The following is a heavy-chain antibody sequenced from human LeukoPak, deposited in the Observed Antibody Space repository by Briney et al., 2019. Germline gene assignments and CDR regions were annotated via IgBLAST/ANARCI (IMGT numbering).Heavy chain of an antibody. CDR1: GGSISNYY. CDR2: IYYTGNT. J-gene: IGHJ6*03. D-gene: IGHD3-16*01. CDR3: ARDPHDYVWGSYSPNPYYYYMDV. Sequence: PSETLSLTCTVSGGSISNYYWNWLRQPPGKGLEWIGYIYYTGNTNYNPSLKSRVTISVDTSKNQFSLKLSSVTAADTAVYYCARDPHDYVWGSYSPNPYYYYMDVWGKGTTVTVSS. V-gene: IGHV4-59*01.